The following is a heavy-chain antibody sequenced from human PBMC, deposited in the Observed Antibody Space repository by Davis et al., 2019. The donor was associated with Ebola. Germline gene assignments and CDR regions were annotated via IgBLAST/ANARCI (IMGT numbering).Heavy chain of an antibody. Sequence: GESLKISCAASGFTFSSYWIHWVRQAPGKGPVWVSRISPDGGRTGYADSVRGRFTISRDNAKNSLYLQMNGLRVEDTAIYYCAKDTSNIWFDVWGQGTMVTVSS. CDR2: ISPDGGRT. J-gene: IGHJ3*01. V-gene: IGHV3-74*01. D-gene: IGHD1-26*01. CDR1: GFTFSSYW. CDR3: AKDTSNIWFDV.